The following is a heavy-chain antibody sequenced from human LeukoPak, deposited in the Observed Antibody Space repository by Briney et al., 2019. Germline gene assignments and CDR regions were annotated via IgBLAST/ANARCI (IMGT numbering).Heavy chain of an antibody. Sequence: SETLSLTCTVSGGSISSYYWSWIRQPPGKGLEWIGYIYTSGSTNYNPSLKSRVTISVDTSKNQFSLKLSSVTAADTAVYHCARHGGPIWFDPWGQGTLVTVSS. J-gene: IGHJ5*02. D-gene: IGHD2-15*01. CDR3: ARHGGPIWFDP. V-gene: IGHV4-4*09. CDR1: GGSISSYY. CDR2: IYTSGST.